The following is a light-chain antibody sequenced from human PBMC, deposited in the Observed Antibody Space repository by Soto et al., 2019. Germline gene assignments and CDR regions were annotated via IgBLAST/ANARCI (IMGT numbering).Light chain of an antibody. CDR2: EVT. CDR3: SSYVASNHFDVM. Sequence: QSALTQPPSASGSPGQSVTISCTGTSSDVVGYNYVSWYQQYPGRAPKLMIYEVTKRPSGVPDRFSGSKSGNTASLNVSGIKAEDEADYSYSSYVASNHFDVMYGRRTEHTVL. V-gene: IGLV2-8*01. J-gene: IGLJ3*02. CDR1: SSDVVGYNY.